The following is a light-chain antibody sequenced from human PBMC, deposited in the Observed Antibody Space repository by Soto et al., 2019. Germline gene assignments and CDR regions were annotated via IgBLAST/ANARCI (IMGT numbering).Light chain of an antibody. CDR3: CSYGGSHVV. V-gene: IGLV2-11*01. J-gene: IGLJ2*01. Sequence: QSALTQPRSVSGSPGQSVTISCTGTSSDVGGYNYVSWYQQHPGKAPKLMIYDVSKRPSGVPDRFSGSKSGNTASLTISGLQAEDEADYCRCSYGGSHVVFGGGTKLTVL. CDR1: SSDVGGYNY. CDR2: DVS.